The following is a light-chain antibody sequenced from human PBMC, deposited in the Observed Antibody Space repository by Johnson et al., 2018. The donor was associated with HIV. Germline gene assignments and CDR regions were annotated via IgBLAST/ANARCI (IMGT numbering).Light chain of an antibody. CDR1: SSNVGSSF. Sequence: QSVLTQPPSVSAAPGQTVTISCSGSSSNVGSSFVSWYRQVPGTAPKLLIYENNKRPSGIPDRFSGSKSGTSATLGITGLQTGDEADYYCGTWDSSLSAGGVFGTGTKVTVL. J-gene: IGLJ1*01. V-gene: IGLV1-51*02. CDR3: GTWDSSLSAGGV. CDR2: ENN.